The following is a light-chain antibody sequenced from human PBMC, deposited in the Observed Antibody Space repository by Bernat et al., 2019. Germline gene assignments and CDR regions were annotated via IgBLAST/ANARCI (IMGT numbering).Light chain of an antibody. CDR3: SSWTTSNVCV. CDR1: SSDVGGYTY. V-gene: IGLV2-14*03. CDR2: DVS. Sequence: QSALTQPASVSGSPGQSITISCTGTSSDVGGYTYVSWYQQDPGKVPKLLISDVSDRPSGVSNRFSGTKSGNTASLTISGLQAEDEADYYCSSWTTSNVCVFATGTKVTVL. J-gene: IGLJ1*01.